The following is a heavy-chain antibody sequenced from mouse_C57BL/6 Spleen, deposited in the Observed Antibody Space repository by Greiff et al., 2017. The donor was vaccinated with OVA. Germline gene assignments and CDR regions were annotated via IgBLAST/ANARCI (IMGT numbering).Heavy chain of an antibody. J-gene: IGHJ4*01. Sequence: VQLQQPGAELVRPGSSVKLSCKASGYTFTSYWMDWVKQRPGQGLEWIGNIYPSDSETHYNQKFKDKATLTVDKSSSTAYMQLSSLTSEDSAVYYCARSYYYGSSGYAMDYWGQGTSVTVSS. V-gene: IGHV1-61*01. CDR1: GYTFTSYW. CDR3: ARSYYYGSSGYAMDY. CDR2: IYPSDSET. D-gene: IGHD1-1*01.